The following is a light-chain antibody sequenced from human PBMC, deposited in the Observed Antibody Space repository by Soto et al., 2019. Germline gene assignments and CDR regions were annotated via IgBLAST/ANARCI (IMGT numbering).Light chain of an antibody. CDR1: QDISVY. V-gene: IGKV1-27*01. CDR3: QKFNTGPLT. Sequence: DIQMTQSPSSLSASVGDRVTITCRASQDISVYLAWYQQKPGKVPKLLIYSASTLQSGVPSRFSGSGSGTDFTLTISSLQPEDVATYYCQKFNTGPLTFGQGTRLEIK. J-gene: IGKJ5*01. CDR2: SAS.